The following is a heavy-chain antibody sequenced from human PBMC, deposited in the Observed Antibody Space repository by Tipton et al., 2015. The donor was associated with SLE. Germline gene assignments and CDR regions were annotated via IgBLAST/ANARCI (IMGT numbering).Heavy chain of an antibody. D-gene: IGHD4-11*01. CDR3: ARGLQSVGAFDI. Sequence: TLSLTCTVSGGSISSSSYYWGWIRRPPGKGLEWIGRIYTSESTNYNPSLKSRVTMSVDTSKNQFSLKLSSVTAADTAVYYCARGLQSVGAFDIWGQGTMVTVSS. V-gene: IGHV4-39*07. CDR1: GGSISSSSYY. CDR2: IYTSEST. J-gene: IGHJ3*02.